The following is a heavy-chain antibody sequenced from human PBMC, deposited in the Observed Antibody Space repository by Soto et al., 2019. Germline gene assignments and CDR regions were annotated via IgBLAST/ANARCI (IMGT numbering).Heavy chain of an antibody. Sequence: QVQLQESGPGLVKPSQTLSLTCTVSGGSISSGGYYWSWIRQHPGKGLEWIGYIYYSGSTYFNPSLKSRVTISVDTSKNQFSLKLSSVTAADTAVYYCARDTRAQEYCSGGSCYSSGAFDIWGQGTMVTVSS. CDR1: GGSISSGGYY. CDR2: IYYSGST. CDR3: ARDTRAQEYCSGGSCYSSGAFDI. V-gene: IGHV4-31*03. J-gene: IGHJ3*02. D-gene: IGHD2-15*01.